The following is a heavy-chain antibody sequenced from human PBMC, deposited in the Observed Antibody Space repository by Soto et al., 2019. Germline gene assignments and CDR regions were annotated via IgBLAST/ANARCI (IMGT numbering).Heavy chain of an antibody. V-gene: IGHV3-7*01. Sequence: EVQLVESGGGLVQPGGSLGLSCAASGFTFSSYWMSWVRLAPGKGLEWVALIKQSGSDRYYVDSVRGRFTISRDNAKNSLYLQMNSLRVEDTAMYYCASVKSWAVSPWGQGTLVTVSS. CDR3: ASVKSWAVSP. J-gene: IGHJ5*02. CDR2: IKQSGSDR. D-gene: IGHD3-10*01. CDR1: GFTFSSYW.